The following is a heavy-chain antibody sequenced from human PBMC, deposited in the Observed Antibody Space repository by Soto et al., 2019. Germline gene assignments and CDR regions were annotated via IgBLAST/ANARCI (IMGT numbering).Heavy chain of an antibody. CDR1: GGSISSRSYY. J-gene: IGHJ4*02. V-gene: IGHV4-39*01. CDR2: IYYSGRT. Sequence: SETLSLTCTVSGGSISSRSYYWGWIRQPPGKGLEWIVSIYYSGRTYYNPSLKSRVTISVDTSKNQFSLNLSSVAAADTAVYYCARRVGWNYGTPHVDYWGQGTLVTSPQ. D-gene: IGHD1-7*01. CDR3: ARRVGWNYGTPHVDY.